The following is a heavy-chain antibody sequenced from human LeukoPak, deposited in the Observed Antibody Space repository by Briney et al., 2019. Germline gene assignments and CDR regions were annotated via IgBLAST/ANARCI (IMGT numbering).Heavy chain of an antibody. D-gene: IGHD2-2*01. CDR1: GFTFSSYG. CDR3: ARDEGRYCSSTSCYGEGWC. Sequence: GGSLRLSCAASGFTFSSYGMHWVRQAPGKGLEWVAVIWYDGSNKYNADSVKGRFTISRDNSKNTLYLQMNSLRAEDTAVYDCARDEGRYCSSTSCYGEGWCWGQGTLVTVSS. J-gene: IGHJ4*02. CDR2: IWYDGSNK. V-gene: IGHV3-33*01.